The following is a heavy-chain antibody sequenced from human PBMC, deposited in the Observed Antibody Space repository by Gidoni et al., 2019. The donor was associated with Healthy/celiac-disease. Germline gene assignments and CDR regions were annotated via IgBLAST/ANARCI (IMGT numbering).Heavy chain of an antibody. J-gene: IGHJ4*02. D-gene: IGHD2-15*01. Sequence: EVQLLESGGGLVQPGGSLRLSCAASGFTFDGYAMTWVRQAPGVGLGWVSAISGNGGTAYYTGSVKGRFTISRDNSKNTLYLQMNNVRAEDTAIYYCAKLAGGSCYSPVDYWGQGTLVTVSS. CDR3: AKLAGGSCYSPVDY. CDR2: ISGNGGTA. CDR1: GFTFDGYA. V-gene: IGHV3-23*01.